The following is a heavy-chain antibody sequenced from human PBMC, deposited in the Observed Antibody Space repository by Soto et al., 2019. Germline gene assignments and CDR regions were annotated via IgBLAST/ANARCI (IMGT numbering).Heavy chain of an antibody. Sequence: QVQLVQSGAEVKKPEASVKVSCKASGYTFTSYYMHWVRQAPGQGLEWMGIINHSGGSTSYAQKFQGRVTMTRDTSTSTVYMELSSLRSEDTAVYYCARGNCISTSCGHFDYWGQGTLVTVSS. V-gene: IGHV1-46*01. J-gene: IGHJ4*02. D-gene: IGHD2-2*01. CDR1: GYTFTSYY. CDR2: INHSGGST. CDR3: ARGNCISTSCGHFDY.